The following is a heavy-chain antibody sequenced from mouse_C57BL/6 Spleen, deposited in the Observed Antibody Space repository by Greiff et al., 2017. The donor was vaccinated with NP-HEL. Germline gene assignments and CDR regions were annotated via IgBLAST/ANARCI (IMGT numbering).Heavy chain of an antibody. V-gene: IGHV1-85*01. Sequence: SGPELVKPGASVKISCKASGYTFTDYYINWVKQRPGQGLEWIGWIYPRDGSTKYNEKFKGKATLTVDTSSSTAYMELHSLTSEDSAVYFCARSYYKGFAYWGQGTLVTVSA. D-gene: IGHD2-12*01. CDR3: ARSYYKGFAY. J-gene: IGHJ3*01. CDR1: GYTFTDYY. CDR2: IYPRDGST.